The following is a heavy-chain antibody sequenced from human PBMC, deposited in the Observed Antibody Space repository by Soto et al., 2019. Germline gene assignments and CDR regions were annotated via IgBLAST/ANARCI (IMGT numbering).Heavy chain of an antibody. Sequence: QEQLVQSGAEVKKPGSSVKVSCKASGGLFSSSPISWVRQVPGQGLEWMGGIIPVFQTADYTQRFHGRFTITADESTNTADMELSSLRSEETAIYYCARRGIGYTWFNEFWGQGTLVTVSS. CDR2: IIPVFQTA. V-gene: IGHV1-69*01. J-gene: IGHJ4*02. CDR3: ARRGIGYTWFNEF. CDR1: GGLFSSSP. D-gene: IGHD3-22*01.